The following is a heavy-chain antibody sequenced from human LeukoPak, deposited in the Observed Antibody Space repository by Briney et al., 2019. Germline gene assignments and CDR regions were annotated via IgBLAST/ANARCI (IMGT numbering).Heavy chain of an antibody. J-gene: IGHJ4*02. V-gene: IGHV3-72*01. CDR2: SRNKANSYTT. Sequence: GGSLRLSCAASGFTFSDHYIDWVRQAPGKGLQWVGRSRNKANSYTTEYAASAKGRFIISRDDSESSLYLQMNSLRADDTALYYCARVGEDVEMTPIPLDYWGQGTLVTVSS. CDR1: GFTFSDHY. CDR3: ARVGEDVEMTPIPLDY. D-gene: IGHD5-24*01.